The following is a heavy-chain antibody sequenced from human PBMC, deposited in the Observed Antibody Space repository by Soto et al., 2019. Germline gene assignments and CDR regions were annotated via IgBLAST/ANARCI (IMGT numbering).Heavy chain of an antibody. V-gene: IGHV4-59*01. CDR2: IYSSGTT. CDR3: ARGSTYCGSPCDS. J-gene: IGHJ5*02. Sequence: PSETLSLTCTASGGSISNYYWSWIRQPPGKGLEWIGYIYSSGTTNYNPSVKSRVTISVDTSKNQFSLKLSSVTTADTAVYYCARGSTYCGSPCDSCGRGNLVTVSS. D-gene: IGHD2-21*02. CDR1: GGSISNYY.